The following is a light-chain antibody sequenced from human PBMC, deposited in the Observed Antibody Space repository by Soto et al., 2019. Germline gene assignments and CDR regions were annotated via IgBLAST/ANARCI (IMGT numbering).Light chain of an antibody. J-gene: IGKJ2*01. Sequence: EIVLTQSPDIVSLSPGERATLSCRASQSVRSSYLAWYQQRPGQAPRLLIYGASSRATGIPDRFSGDGSGTDFTLTISRLEPEDFAVYYCQQYGSSPGYTFGQGTKLEIK. CDR2: GAS. V-gene: IGKV3-20*01. CDR1: QSVRSSY. CDR3: QQYGSSPGYT.